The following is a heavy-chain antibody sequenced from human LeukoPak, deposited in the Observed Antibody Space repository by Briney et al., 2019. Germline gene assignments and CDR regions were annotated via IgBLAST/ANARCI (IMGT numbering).Heavy chain of an antibody. J-gene: IGHJ6*02. CDR3: ARDPIAEAGVYYYYGMDV. D-gene: IGHD6-19*01. Sequence: PSETLSLTCSVSGGSISSYYWSWIRQPAGKGLEWIGRIYTSGSTNYNPSLKSRVTVSVDTSKNQFSLKLSSVTAADTAVYYCARDPIAEAGVYYYYGMDVWGQGITVTVSS. CDR2: IYTSGST. V-gene: IGHV4-4*07. CDR1: GGSISSYY.